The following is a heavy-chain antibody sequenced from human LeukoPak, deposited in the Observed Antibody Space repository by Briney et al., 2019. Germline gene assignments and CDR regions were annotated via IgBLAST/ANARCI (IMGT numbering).Heavy chain of an antibody. Sequence: GGSLRLSCAASGFTFSSYGMHWVRQAPGKGLEWVAVIWYDGSNKYYADSVKGRFTISRDNSKNTLYLQMNSLRAEDTAVYYCAKDSERFLEWSPYYFDYWGQGTLVTVSS. J-gene: IGHJ4*02. CDR1: GFTFSSYG. CDR2: IWYDGSNK. V-gene: IGHV3-33*06. D-gene: IGHD3-3*01. CDR3: AKDSERFLEWSPYYFDY.